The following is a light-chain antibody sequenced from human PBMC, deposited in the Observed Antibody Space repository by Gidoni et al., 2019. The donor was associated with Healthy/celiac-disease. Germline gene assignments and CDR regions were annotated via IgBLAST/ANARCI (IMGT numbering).Light chain of an antibody. CDR3: QQYGSSQA. Sequence: ESVFTQSPGTLSLSPGERATLSCRDSQSVSSSYLAWYQQKPGQAPRLLIYGAPRRATGIPDRFSGCGSGTDFTLTISRLEPEDFAVYYCQQYGSSQAFGQGTKLEIK. J-gene: IGKJ2*01. CDR2: GAP. CDR1: QSVSSSY. V-gene: IGKV3-20*01.